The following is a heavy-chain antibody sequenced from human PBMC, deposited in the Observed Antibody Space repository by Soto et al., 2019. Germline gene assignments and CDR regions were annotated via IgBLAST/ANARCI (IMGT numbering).Heavy chain of an antibody. CDR2: ISGSGGST. J-gene: IGHJ5*02. V-gene: IGHV3-23*01. CDR1: GFTFSSYA. CDR3: AKDIGMVFDP. D-gene: IGHD1-26*01. Sequence: EVQLLESGGGLVQPGGSLRLSCAASGFTFSSYAMSWVRQAPGKGLEWVSAISGSGGSTYCADSVKGRFTIARDNAKNTLDLQMNSLRAEDTAVYYCAKDIGMVFDPWGQGTLVTVSS.